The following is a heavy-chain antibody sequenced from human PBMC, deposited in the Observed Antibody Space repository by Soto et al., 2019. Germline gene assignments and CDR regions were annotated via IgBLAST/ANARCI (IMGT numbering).Heavy chain of an antibody. CDR1: GYIFTSYG. J-gene: IGHJ6*03. CDR2: ISVDSGNT. D-gene: IGHD3-10*01. Sequence: QVQLVQSGAELKKPGASAKVSCKASGYIFTSYGISWVRQAPGQGLEWMAWISVDSGNTNYAQNFQGRVTMTTDTSASTAHMELRSLRSDDTAVYYSARFNGSGTNYYMDVWGKGTKVIVSS. V-gene: IGHV1-18*01. CDR3: ARFNGSGTNYYMDV.